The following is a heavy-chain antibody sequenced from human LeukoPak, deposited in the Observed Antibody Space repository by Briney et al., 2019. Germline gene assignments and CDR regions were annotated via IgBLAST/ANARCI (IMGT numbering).Heavy chain of an antibody. CDR3: AKGDQGYCSSTSCYMDN. CDR1: GYTFTSYD. Sequence: ASVKVSCKASGYTFTSYDINWVRQATGQGLEWMGWMNPNSGNTGYAQKFQGRVTMTRNTSISTAYMELSSLRSEDMAVYYCAKGDQGYCSSTSCYMDNWGQGTLVTVSS. D-gene: IGHD2-2*02. J-gene: IGHJ4*02. CDR2: MNPNSGNT. V-gene: IGHV1-8*01.